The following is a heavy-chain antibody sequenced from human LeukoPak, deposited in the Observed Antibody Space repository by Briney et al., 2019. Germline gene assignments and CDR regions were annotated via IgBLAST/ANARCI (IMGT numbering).Heavy chain of an antibody. CDR2: ISSGSSTI. Sequence: GGSLRLSCAASGFTFSSYSMNWVRQAPGKGLEWVSYISSGSSTIYYADSVKGRFTISRDNSKNTLYLQMNSLRAEDTAVYYCARAGIAATYFDYWGQGTLVTVSS. J-gene: IGHJ4*02. V-gene: IGHV3-48*01. CDR3: ARAGIAATYFDY. CDR1: GFTFSSYS. D-gene: IGHD6-13*01.